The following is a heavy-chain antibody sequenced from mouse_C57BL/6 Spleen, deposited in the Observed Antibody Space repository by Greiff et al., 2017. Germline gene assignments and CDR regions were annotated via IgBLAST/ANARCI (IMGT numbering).Heavy chain of an antibody. V-gene: IGHV5-6*01. CDR1: GFTFSSYG. D-gene: IGHD2-4*01. J-gene: IGHJ2*01. CDR2: ISSGGSYT. Sequence: EVHLVESGGDLVKPGGSLKLSCAASGFTFSSYGMSWVRQTPDKRLEWVATISSGGSYTYYPDSVKGRFTISRDNAKNTLYLQMSSLKSEDTAMYYCARHEEYDYDPFDYWGQGTTLTVSS. CDR3: ARHEEYDYDPFDY.